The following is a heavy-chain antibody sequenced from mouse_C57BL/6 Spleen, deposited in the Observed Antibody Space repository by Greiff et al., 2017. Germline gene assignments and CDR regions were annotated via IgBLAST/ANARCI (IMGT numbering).Heavy chain of an antibody. J-gene: IGHJ1*03. CDR3: AREYYDYDGEYSPWYFDV. D-gene: IGHD2-4*01. V-gene: IGHV1-54*01. CDR1: GYAFTNYL. Sequence: QVQLQQSGAELVRPGTSVKVSCKASGYAFTNYLIEWVKQRPGQGLEWIGVSNPGSGGTNYNEKFKGKGTLTADKSSSTAYMQLSSLTSEDSAVYCCAREYYDYDGEYSPWYFDVWGTGTTVTVSS. CDR2: SNPGSGGT.